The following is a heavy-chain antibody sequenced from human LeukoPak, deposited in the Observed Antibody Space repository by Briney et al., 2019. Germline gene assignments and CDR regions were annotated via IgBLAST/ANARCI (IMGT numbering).Heavy chain of an antibody. Sequence: GASVKVSCKASGGTFSSYAISWVRQAPGQGLEWMGRIIPILGIANYAQKFQGRVTITADKSTSTAYMELSSLRSEDTAVYYCARDRAPIVVVTASAFDIWGQGTMVTVSS. D-gene: IGHD2-21*02. J-gene: IGHJ3*02. V-gene: IGHV1-69*04. CDR1: GGTFSSYA. CDR3: ARDRAPIVVVTASAFDI. CDR2: IIPILGIA.